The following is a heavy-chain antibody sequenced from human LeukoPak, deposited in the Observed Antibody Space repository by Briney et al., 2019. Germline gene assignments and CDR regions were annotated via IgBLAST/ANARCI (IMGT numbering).Heavy chain of an antibody. V-gene: IGHV1-69*05. J-gene: IGHJ4*02. CDR2: IIPIFGTA. CDR1: GGTFSSYA. D-gene: IGHD6-13*01. CDR3: ARGDDIAAAGLFDY. Sequence: SVKVSCEASGGTFSSYAISWVRQAPGQGLEWMGRIIPIFGTANYAQKFQGRVTITTDESTSTAYMELSSLRSEDTAVYYCARGDDIAAAGLFDYWGQGTLVTVSS.